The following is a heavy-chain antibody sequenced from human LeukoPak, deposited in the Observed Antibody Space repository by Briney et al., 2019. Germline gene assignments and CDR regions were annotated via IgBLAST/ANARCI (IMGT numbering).Heavy chain of an antibody. V-gene: IGHV4-34*01. CDR2: INHGGST. CDR1: GGSLSHYY. D-gene: IGHD3-22*01. CDR3: WRGLTHHYERTGYYLYNFDW. Sequence: SETLSLTCAVQGGSLSHYYWSWIRQPPGKGLEWVGEINHGGSTNYNPSLKRRGSTSVGTSNNQFPHKLSSVTAAAPAVYYLWRGLTHHYERTGYYLYNFDWWGEGSLVTVSS. J-gene: IGHJ4*02.